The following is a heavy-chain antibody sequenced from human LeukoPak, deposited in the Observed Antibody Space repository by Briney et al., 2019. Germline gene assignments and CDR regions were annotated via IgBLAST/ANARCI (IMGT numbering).Heavy chain of an antibody. CDR3: ARMRPYYDFWSGYYYYYYYGMDV. Sequence: ASVKVSCKASGYTFTSYDINWVRQATGQGLEWMGWMNPNSGNTGYAQKFQGRVTMTRNTSISTAYMELSSPRSEDTAVYYCARMRPYYDFWSGYYYYYYYGMDVWGQGTTVTVSS. V-gene: IGHV1-8*01. CDR1: GYTFTSYD. J-gene: IGHJ6*02. CDR2: MNPNSGNT. D-gene: IGHD3-3*01.